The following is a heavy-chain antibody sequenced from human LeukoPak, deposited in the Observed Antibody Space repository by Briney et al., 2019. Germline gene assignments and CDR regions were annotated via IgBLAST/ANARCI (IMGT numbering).Heavy chain of an antibody. CDR1: GFTFGSLA. V-gene: IGHV3-23*01. Sequence: PGGSLRLSCAASGFTFGSLAMSWVRQAPGKGPEWVSTISGSGGSTYYADSVKGRFTISRDSSENTLYLQMNSLRAEDTAVYYCAREIADGPFDYWGQGTLVTVSS. CDR3: AREIADGPFDY. CDR2: ISGSGGST. D-gene: IGHD4-17*01. J-gene: IGHJ4*02.